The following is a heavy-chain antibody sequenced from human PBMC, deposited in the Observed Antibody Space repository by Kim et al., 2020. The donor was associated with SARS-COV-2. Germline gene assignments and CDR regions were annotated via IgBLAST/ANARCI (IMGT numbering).Heavy chain of an antibody. Sequence: GGSLRLSCAASGFILSSYGMTWVRQPPGKGLEWVASIKHDGSATHYMDSVKGRFTISRDNARNSLFLQANNLRAEDTALYYCATSYGDSEDYWGQGTLVTVSS. V-gene: IGHV3-7*01. CDR2: IKHDGSAT. CDR1: GFILSSYG. CDR3: ATSYGDSEDY. J-gene: IGHJ4*02. D-gene: IGHD4-17*01.